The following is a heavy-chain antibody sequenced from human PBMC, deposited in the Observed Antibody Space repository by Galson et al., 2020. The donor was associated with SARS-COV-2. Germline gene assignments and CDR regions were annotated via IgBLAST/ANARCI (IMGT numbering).Heavy chain of an antibody. Sequence: GEYLKLSCAASGYSFSDYWMHWVRQAPGKGLVWDSRINTYGNSTNYADSVRGRFTVSRDNAKNMLYLQMNSLMAEDTAVYYCVRHGSGDYWGQGTLVTVSS. CDR3: VRHGSGDY. D-gene: IGHD2-15*01. CDR1: GYSFSDYW. CDR2: INTYGNST. J-gene: IGHJ4*02. V-gene: IGHV3-74*01.